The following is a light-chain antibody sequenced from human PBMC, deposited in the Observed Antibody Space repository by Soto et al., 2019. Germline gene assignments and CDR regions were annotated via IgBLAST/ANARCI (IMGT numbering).Light chain of an antibody. CDR3: QQRSNWPLT. CDR1: QSVSSY. CDR2: DAS. V-gene: IGKV3-11*01. J-gene: IGKJ5*01. Sequence: EIVLTQSPATLSLSPGERATLSCRANQSVSSYLAWYQQKPGQAPRLLIYDASNRATGIPARFSGSGSGTDFTLTISSLEPEDFAVYYCQQRSNWPLTFGQGTRLEIK.